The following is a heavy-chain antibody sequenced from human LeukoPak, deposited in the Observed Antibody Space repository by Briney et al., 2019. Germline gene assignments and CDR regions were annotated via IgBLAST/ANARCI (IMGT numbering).Heavy chain of an antibody. V-gene: IGHV6-1*01. CDR1: GDSVSSNSAA. CDR2: TYYRSKWYN. CDR3: ARAVVTMVRGVERGQLYFDY. D-gene: IGHD3-10*01. J-gene: IGHJ4*02. Sequence: SQTLSLTCAISGDSVSSNSAAWNWIRQSPSRGLEWLGRTYYRSKWYNDYAVSVKSRITINPDTSKNQFSLQLNSVTPEDTAVYYCARAVVTMVRGVERGQLYFDYWGQGTLVTVSS.